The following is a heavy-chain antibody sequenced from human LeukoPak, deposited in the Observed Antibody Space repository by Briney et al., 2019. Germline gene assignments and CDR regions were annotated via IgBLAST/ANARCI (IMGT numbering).Heavy chain of an antibody. V-gene: IGHV3-7*01. D-gene: IGHD4-17*01. CDR1: AFTLSRHW. Sequence: GGSLRLSCAAYAFTLSRHWMSWVRQAPGKGLEWVANIKQDGSQYYVDSVKGRFIISRDNAKNSLYLQMNSLRAEDTSVYSCARGPDYGDRLDYFDYWGQGTLVTVSS. J-gene: IGHJ4*02. CDR3: ARGPDYGDRLDYFDY. CDR2: IKQDGSQ.